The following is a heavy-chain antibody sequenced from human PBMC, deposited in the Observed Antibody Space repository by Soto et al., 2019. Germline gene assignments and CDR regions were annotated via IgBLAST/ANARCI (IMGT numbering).Heavy chain of an antibody. D-gene: IGHD1-26*01. CDR3: ARERYSGSYSNAFDI. Sequence: QVQLVQSGAEVKKPGASVKVSCKASGYTFTSYGISWERQAPGQGLEWMGWISAYNGNTNYAQKLQGRVTMTPDTSTSTAYMELRGLRSDDTAVYYCARERYSGSYSNAFDIWGQGTMVTVSS. CDR1: GYTFTSYG. V-gene: IGHV1-18*04. CDR2: ISAYNGNT. J-gene: IGHJ3*02.